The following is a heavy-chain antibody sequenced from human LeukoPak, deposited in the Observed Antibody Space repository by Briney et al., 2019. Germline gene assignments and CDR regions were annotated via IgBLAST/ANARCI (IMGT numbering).Heavy chain of an antibody. CDR1: GFTFNSYW. CDR3: AKEGSPRGYYFDY. Sequence: GGSLRLSCAASGFTFNSYWMSWVRQAPGKGLEWVAHINQDGTDKYYVDSVKGRFTISRENSKNTLYLQMNSLRAEDTAVYYCAKEGSPRGYYFDYWGQGTLVTVSS. V-gene: IGHV3-7*01. CDR2: INQDGTDK. D-gene: IGHD1-26*01. J-gene: IGHJ4*02.